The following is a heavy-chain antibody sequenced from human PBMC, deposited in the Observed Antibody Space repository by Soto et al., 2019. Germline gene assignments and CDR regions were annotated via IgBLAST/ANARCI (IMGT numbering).Heavy chain of an antibody. CDR3: ARAQEMATNFDY. CDR2: IIPIFGTA. J-gene: IGHJ4*02. D-gene: IGHD5-12*01. Sequence: SVKVSCKASGGTFSSYAISWVRQAPGQGLEWMGGIIPIFGTANYAQKFQGRVTITADESTSTAYMELSSLRSKDTAVYYCARAQEMATNFDYWGQGTLVTVSS. V-gene: IGHV1-69*13. CDR1: GGTFSSYA.